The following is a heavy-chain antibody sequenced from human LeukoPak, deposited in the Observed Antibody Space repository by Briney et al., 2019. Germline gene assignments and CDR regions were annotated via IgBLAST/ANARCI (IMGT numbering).Heavy chain of an antibody. CDR1: GFTFSSYA. CDR3: AKMEMCGGSFYSRGASFDY. Sequence: PGGSLRLSCAASGFTFSSYAMSWVRQAPGKGLEWVSAISGSGGSTYYADSVKGRFTISRDNSKNTLYLQMNSLRAEDTAVYYCAKMEMCGGSFYSRGASFDYWGQGTLVTVSS. CDR2: ISGSGGST. D-gene: IGHD2-15*01. V-gene: IGHV3-23*01. J-gene: IGHJ4*02.